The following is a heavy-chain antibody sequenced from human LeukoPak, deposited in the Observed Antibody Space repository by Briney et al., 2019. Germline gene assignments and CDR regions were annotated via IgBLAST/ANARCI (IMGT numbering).Heavy chain of an antibody. J-gene: IGHJ4*02. D-gene: IGHD3-10*01. Sequence: GGSLRLSCAASGFTFSSYEMNWVRQVPGKGLEWVSYISSSGSTIYYADSVKGRFTISRDNAKNSLYLQMNSLRAEDTAVYYCARQLLWFGEFVGYFDYWGQGTLVTVSS. V-gene: IGHV3-48*03. CDR3: ARQLLWFGEFVGYFDY. CDR1: GFTFSSYE. CDR2: ISSSGSTI.